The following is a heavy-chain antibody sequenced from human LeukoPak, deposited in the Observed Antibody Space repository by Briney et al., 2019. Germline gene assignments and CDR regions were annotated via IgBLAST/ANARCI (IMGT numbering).Heavy chain of an antibody. CDR1: GDSSSSYY. CDR3: ARHSKYGSGGFQDNFDY. D-gene: IGHD3-10*01. J-gene: IGHJ4*02. V-gene: IGHV4-59*08. Sequence: SETLSLTCTVSGDSSSSYYWSWIRQPPGKGLERIAYIHYNGRTNYNPSLKSRVIISVDTSKNQFSLKLTSVTAADTAIYYCARHSKYGSGGFQDNFDYWGQGTLLTVSS. CDR2: IHYNGRT.